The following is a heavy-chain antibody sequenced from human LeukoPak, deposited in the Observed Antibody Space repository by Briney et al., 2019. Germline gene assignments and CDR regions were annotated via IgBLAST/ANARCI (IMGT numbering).Heavy chain of an antibody. V-gene: IGHV3-21*01. D-gene: IGHD4-11*01. Sequence: GGSLRLSCAASGFTFNSYNMNWVRQAPGKGLEWVSSISSSSSYIYYADSVKGRFTISRDNAKNSLYLQINSLRAEDTAVYYCARRGDYTLTTSPRALDIWGQGTMVTVSS. CDR2: ISSSSSYI. J-gene: IGHJ3*02. CDR1: GFTFNSYN. CDR3: ARRGDYTLTTSPRALDI.